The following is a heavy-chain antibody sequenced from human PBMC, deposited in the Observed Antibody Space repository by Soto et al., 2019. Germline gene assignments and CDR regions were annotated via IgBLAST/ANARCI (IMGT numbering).Heavy chain of an antibody. CDR3: ASLGYCSGGSYYLAGY. V-gene: IGHV4-39*01. Sequence: PSETVSLTCTVSGGSISSSSYYWGWIRQPPGKGLEWIGSIYYSGSTYYNPSLKSRVTISVDTSKNQFSLKLSSVTAADTAVYYCASLGYCSGGSYYLAGYWGQGTLVTVSS. J-gene: IGHJ4*02. CDR2: IYYSGST. CDR1: GGSISSSSYY. D-gene: IGHD2-15*01.